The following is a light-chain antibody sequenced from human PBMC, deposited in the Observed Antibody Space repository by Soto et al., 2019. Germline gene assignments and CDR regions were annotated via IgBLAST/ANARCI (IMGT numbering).Light chain of an antibody. CDR3: QQYGSSPPGLT. Sequence: EIVLTQSPGTLSLSPGERATLSCRASQSVSSSYLAWYQQKPGQAPRLLIYGASSRATSIPDRFSGSGSGTDFTLNISRLEPEDFAVYYCQQYGSSPPGLTFGGGTKVEIK. J-gene: IGKJ4*01. V-gene: IGKV3-20*01. CDR1: QSVSSSY. CDR2: GAS.